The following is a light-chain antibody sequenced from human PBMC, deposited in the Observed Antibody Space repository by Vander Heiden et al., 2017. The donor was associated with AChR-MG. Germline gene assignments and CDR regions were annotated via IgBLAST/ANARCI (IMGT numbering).Light chain of an antibody. J-gene: IGLJ2*01. CDR3: SSYTSSSTVV. CDR1: RRDVGGYNF. Sequence: QSALTQPASVSGSPGQSLTIPCTGTRRDVGGYNFVSWYQHHPGKAPKLVIYDINDRPSGISNRFSGSKSGNTASLTISGLQAEDEADYYCSSYTSSSTVVFGGGTKLTVL. CDR2: DIN. V-gene: IGLV2-14*03.